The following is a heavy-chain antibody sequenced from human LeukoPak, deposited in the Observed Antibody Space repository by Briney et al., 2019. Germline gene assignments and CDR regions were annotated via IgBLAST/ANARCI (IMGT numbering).Heavy chain of an antibody. V-gene: IGHV3-7*03. D-gene: IGHD1/OR15-1a*01. CDR3: ARNNDMDV. J-gene: IGHJ6*02. Sequence: GGSLRLSCAAFGFLLSNHWMTWVRQAPGKGPEWVANMNKDGSEKYYADSVKGRFTISRDTAKNSLYLQMNNLRAEDTALYYCARNNDMDVWGQGTTVIVSS. CDR2: MNKDGSEK. CDR1: GFLLSNHW.